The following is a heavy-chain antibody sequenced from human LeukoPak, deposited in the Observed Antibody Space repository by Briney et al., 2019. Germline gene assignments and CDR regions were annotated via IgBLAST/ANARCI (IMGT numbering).Heavy chain of an antibody. D-gene: IGHD1-26*01. Sequence: ASVKVSCKASGYTFTSYGISWVRQAPGQGLEWMGIINPSGGSTSYAQKFQGRVTMTRDTSTSTVYMELSSLRSEDTAVYYCAREIKWEQPDYWGQGTLVTVSS. CDR2: INPSGGST. CDR3: AREIKWEQPDY. CDR1: GYTFTSYG. J-gene: IGHJ4*02. V-gene: IGHV1-46*01.